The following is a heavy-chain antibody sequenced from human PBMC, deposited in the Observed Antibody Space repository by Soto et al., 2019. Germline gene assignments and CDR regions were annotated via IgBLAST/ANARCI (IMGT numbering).Heavy chain of an antibody. Sequence: PSETLSLTCAVYGGSFSGYYWSWIRQPPGKGLEWIGEINHSGSTNYNPSLKSRVTISVDTSKNQFSLKLSSVTAADTAVYYCARGRGRYYYDSSGYNWFDLWGQGILVTGSS. CDR3: ARGRGRYYYDSSGYNWFDL. D-gene: IGHD3-22*01. CDR1: GGSFSGYY. V-gene: IGHV4-34*01. J-gene: IGHJ5*02. CDR2: INHSGST.